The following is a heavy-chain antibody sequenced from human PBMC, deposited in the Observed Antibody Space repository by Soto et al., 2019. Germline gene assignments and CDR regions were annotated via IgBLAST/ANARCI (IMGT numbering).Heavy chain of an antibody. Sequence: PGGSLRLSCAASGFTFSSYAMSWVRQAPGKGLEWVSAISGSGGSTYYADSVKGRFTISRDNSKNTLYLQMNSLRAEDTAVYYCAKNSNSYSSSRYAQDYWGQGTLVTVSS. V-gene: IGHV3-23*01. CDR3: AKNSNSYSSSRYAQDY. CDR1: GFTFSSYA. CDR2: ISGSGGST. J-gene: IGHJ4*02. D-gene: IGHD6-13*01.